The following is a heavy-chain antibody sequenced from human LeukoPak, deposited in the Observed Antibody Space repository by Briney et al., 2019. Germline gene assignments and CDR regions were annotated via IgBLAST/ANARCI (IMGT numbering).Heavy chain of an antibody. Sequence: PGGSLRLSCAASGFTFSSYSVNWVRQAPGKGLEWVSSISSSSSYIYYADSVKGRFTISRDNAKNSLYLQMNSLRAEDTAVYYCARDGIAVAGWFDPWGQGTLVTVSS. CDR2: ISSSSSYI. CDR3: ARDGIAVAGWFDP. CDR1: GFTFSSYS. V-gene: IGHV3-21*01. D-gene: IGHD6-19*01. J-gene: IGHJ5*02.